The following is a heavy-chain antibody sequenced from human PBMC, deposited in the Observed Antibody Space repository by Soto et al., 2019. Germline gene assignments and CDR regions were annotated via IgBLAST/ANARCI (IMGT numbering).Heavy chain of an antibody. D-gene: IGHD5-18*01. Sequence: EVQLLESGGGLVQPGGSLRLSCAASGFTFNNYAMSWVRQAPGKGLEWVSALSATGASPYYADSVRGRFTISRDNRKNTVYLQMNGLRVEDTAIYYCAKPLDTAMARLDCLDWGQGTLVTVSS. J-gene: IGHJ4*02. V-gene: IGHV3-23*01. CDR2: LSATGASP. CDR3: AKPLDTAMARLDCLD. CDR1: GFTFNNYA.